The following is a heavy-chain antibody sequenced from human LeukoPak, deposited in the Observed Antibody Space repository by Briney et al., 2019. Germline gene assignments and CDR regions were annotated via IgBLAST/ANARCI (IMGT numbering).Heavy chain of an antibody. V-gene: IGHV5-51*01. D-gene: IGHD2-2*01. CDR1: GYSFTSYW. Sequence: GESLKISCKGSGYSFTSYWIGWVRQMAGKGLEWMGIIYPGDSDTRYSPSFQGQVTISADKSISTAYLQWSSLKASDTAMYYCARNIVVVPPAMVPYAFDIWGQGTMVTVSS. J-gene: IGHJ3*02. CDR2: IYPGDSDT. CDR3: ARNIVVVPPAMVPYAFDI.